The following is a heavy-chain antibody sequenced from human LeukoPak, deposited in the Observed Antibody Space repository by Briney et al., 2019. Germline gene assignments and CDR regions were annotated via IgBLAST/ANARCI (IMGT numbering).Heavy chain of an antibody. D-gene: IGHD5-18*01. V-gene: IGHV1-46*01. J-gene: IGHJ4*02. Sequence: ASVKVSFTASGYTFTSYYMHWVRQAPGQGLEWMGIINPTGGSTRYAQRFQGRVTVTRDTSTSTVYMELSSLRSEDTAVYYCARDLGDIGYSYGFDYWGQGTLVTVSS. CDR3: ARDLGDIGYSYGFDY. CDR1: GYTFTSYY. CDR2: INPTGGST.